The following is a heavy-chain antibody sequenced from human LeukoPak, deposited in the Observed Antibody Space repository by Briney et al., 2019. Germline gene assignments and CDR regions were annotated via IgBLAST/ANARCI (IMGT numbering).Heavy chain of an antibody. CDR2: IHYIVRT. D-gene: IGHD3-10*01. CDR3: AKAFPRGYYYMDV. CDR1: ARPIRSYY. V-gene: IGHV4-59*03. J-gene: IGHJ6*03. Sequence: SQSLSPTRTVSARPIRSYYWRSMRHPPGKGLECNGVIHYIVRTTTNTPLKTRVPIAVDTSKNQFSLKLSSEPAADTAVDYCAKAFPRGYYYMDVWXXGTTVTVSS.